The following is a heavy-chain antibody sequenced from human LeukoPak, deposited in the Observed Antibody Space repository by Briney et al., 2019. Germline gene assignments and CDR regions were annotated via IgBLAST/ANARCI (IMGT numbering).Heavy chain of an antibody. CDR2: IYYSGST. V-gene: IGHV4-59*01. CDR3: ARGWGSLTIFGVVSWFDP. D-gene: IGHD3-3*01. J-gene: IGHJ5*02. CDR1: GGSISSYY. Sequence: SETLSLTCTVSGGSISSYYWSWIRQPPGEGLEWIGYIYYSGSTNYNPSLKSRVTISVDTSKNQFSLKLSSVTAADTAVYYCARGWGSLTIFGVVSWFDPWGQGTLVTVSS.